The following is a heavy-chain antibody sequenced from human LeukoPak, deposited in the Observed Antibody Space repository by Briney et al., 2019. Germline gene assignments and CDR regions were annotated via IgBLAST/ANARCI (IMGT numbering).Heavy chain of an antibody. J-gene: IGHJ4*02. CDR3: ARDRGWSGGRPSGY. CDR1: GFTFSSYW. Sequence: GGSLRLSCAASGFTFSSYWMSWVRQAPGKGLEWVSSISSSSSYIYYADSVKGRFTISRDNAKNSLYLQMNSLRAEDTAVYYCARDRGWSGGRPSGYWGQGTLVTVSS. D-gene: IGHD3-3*01. V-gene: IGHV3-21*01. CDR2: ISSSSSYI.